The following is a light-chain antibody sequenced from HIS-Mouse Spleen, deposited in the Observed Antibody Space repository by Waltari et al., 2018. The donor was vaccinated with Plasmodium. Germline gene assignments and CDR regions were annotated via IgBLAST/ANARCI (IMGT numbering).Light chain of an antibody. CDR3: YSTDSSGNHRV. J-gene: IGLJ3*02. V-gene: IGLV3-10*01. CDR1: ALPKKY. Sequence: SYELTQPPSVSVSPGQTARITCSGDALPKKYAYWYQQKSGQAPVLVIYEDSKRPSGITERFSGSSSGTMATLTIGGAQVEDEADYYCYSTDSSGNHRVFGGGTKLTVL. CDR2: EDS.